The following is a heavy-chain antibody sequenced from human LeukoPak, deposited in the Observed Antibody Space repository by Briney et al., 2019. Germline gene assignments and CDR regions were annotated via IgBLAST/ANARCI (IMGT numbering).Heavy chain of an antibody. CDR1: GFIFSSYS. CDR3: VRESCSGGSCTYDPFEI. Sequence: GTSLRLSCVASGFIFSSYSIHWVRRVPGKGLEWVAVVSVNGVNKYYADSVRGRFTLSRDISKNTQFLQMDSLRFEDTAVYFCVRESCSGGSCTYDPFEIWGHGTMVTVST. J-gene: IGHJ3*02. D-gene: IGHD2-15*01. CDR2: VSVNGVNK. V-gene: IGHV3-30-3*01.